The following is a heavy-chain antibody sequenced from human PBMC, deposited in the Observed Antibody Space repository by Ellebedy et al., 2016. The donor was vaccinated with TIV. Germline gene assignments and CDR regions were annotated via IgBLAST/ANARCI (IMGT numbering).Heavy chain of an antibody. CDR1: GYTFTSYG. D-gene: IGHD3-10*01. V-gene: IGHV1-2*02. CDR2: INPNSGGT. Sequence: ASVKVSCKASGYTFTSYGISWVRQAPGQGLEWMGWINPNSGGTNCAQKFQGRVTMTRDTSISTAYMELSRLRSEDTAVYYCARFGELFRNGMDVWGQGTTVTVSS. CDR3: ARFGELFRNGMDV. J-gene: IGHJ6*02.